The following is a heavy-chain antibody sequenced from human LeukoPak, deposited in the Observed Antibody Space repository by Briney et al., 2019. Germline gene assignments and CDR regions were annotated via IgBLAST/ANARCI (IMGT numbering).Heavy chain of an antibody. CDR3: ARSAQYSSSWTKIDS. Sequence: ETGKSLRLSCAASGFTFSTYAMHWVRRAPGKGPEWVAVISYDGSNKYYADSVKGRFTISRDNSKNTLYLQMDSLRAEDTAMYYCARSAQYSSSWTKIDSWGQGTLVTVSS. CDR1: GFTFSTYA. D-gene: IGHD6-13*01. J-gene: IGHJ4*02. V-gene: IGHV3-30-3*01. CDR2: ISYDGSNK.